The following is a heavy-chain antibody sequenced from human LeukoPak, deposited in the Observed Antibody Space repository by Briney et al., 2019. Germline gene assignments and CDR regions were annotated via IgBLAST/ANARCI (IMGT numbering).Heavy chain of an antibody. CDR3: ARGKSGMYYDILTGYYRGGFDY. CDR1: GGTFSSYT. CDR2: IIPILGIA. J-gene: IGHJ4*02. Sequence: SVKVSCKASGGTFSSYTISWVRQAPGQGLEWVGRIIPILGIANYAQKFQGRVTITADKSTSTAYMELSSLRSEDTAVYYCARGKSGMYYDILTGYYRGGFDYWGQGTLVTVSS. D-gene: IGHD3-9*01. V-gene: IGHV1-69*02.